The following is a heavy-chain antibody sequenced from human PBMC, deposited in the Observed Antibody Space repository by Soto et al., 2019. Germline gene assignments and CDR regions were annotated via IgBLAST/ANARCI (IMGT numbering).Heavy chain of an antibody. J-gene: IGHJ6*02. CDR2: MNPNSGNT. CDR3: ARGRDDYGDYYYYGMDV. D-gene: IGHD4-17*01. V-gene: IGHV1-8*01. CDR1: GYTFTGYD. Sequence: SVKVSCKASGYTFTGYDINWVRQATGQGLEWMGWMNPNSGNTGYAQKFQGRVTMTRNTSISTAYMELSSLRSEDTAVYYCARGRDDYGDYYYYGMDVWGQGTTVTVSS.